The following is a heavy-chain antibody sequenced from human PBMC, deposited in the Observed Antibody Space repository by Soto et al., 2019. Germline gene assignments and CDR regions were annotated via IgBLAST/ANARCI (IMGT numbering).Heavy chain of an antibody. D-gene: IGHD2-8*01. CDR2: ISDNSSVI. J-gene: IGHJ4*02. CDR3: ARDRDAYCSKGICSGPYFDY. CDR1: GFTFSTYS. V-gene: IGHV3-48*02. Sequence: GGSLRLSCAASGFTFSTYSINWVRQAPGKGLEWISYISDNSSVIYYADAVKGRFTISRDNAKNSLYLQMNSLRDEDTAVYYCARDRDAYCSKGICSGPYFDYWGQGTLVTVSS.